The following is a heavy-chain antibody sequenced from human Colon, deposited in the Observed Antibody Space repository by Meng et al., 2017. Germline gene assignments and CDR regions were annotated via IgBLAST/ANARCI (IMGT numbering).Heavy chain of an antibody. J-gene: IGHJ5*02. D-gene: IGHD1-26*01. CDR2: IKKKTDGGTT. Sequence: EVQLVESGGCLVKPGGSLRLSCAAPGFTFSNAWMSWVRQAPGKGLEWVGRIKKKTDGGTTDYAAPVKGRFTISRDDSKNTLHLQMNSLKTEDTAVYYCTTGSSLGQGTLVTVSS. V-gene: IGHV3-15*01. CDR1: GFTFSNAW. CDR3: TTGSS.